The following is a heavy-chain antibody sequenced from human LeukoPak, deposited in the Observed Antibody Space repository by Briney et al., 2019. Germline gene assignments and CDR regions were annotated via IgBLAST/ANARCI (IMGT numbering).Heavy chain of an antibody. V-gene: IGHV1-8*03. D-gene: IGHD6-13*01. CDR2: MNPISGNT. Sequence: ASVKFSCKASGYTFTSYDINWVRQATGQGLEWMGWMNPISGNTGYAQKFQGRVTITRNTSISTAYMELSSLRSEDTAVYYCARTSRSYSSSWYEPRGRCFDPWGQGTLVTVSS. J-gene: IGHJ5*02. CDR1: GYTFTSYD. CDR3: ARTSRSYSSSWYEPRGRCFDP.